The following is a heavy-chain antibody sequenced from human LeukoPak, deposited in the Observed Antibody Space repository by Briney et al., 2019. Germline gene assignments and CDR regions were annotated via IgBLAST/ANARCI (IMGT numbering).Heavy chain of an antibody. CDR1: GDTFTTYA. CDR3: ARAGIPGYCTNVTCSNWLDP. CDR2: IIPMFDTP. J-gene: IGHJ5*02. V-gene: IGHV1-69*06. D-gene: IGHD2-8*01. Sequence: ASVKVSCKASGDTFTTYAIIWVRQAPGQGLEWMGGIIPMFDTPNYAQRLQGRVTITADKSTKTAYMELTSLRSEDTAVYYCARAGIPGYCTNVTCSNWLDPWGQGTLVTVSS.